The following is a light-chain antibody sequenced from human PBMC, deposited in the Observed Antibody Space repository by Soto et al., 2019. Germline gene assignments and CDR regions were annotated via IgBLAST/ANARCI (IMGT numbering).Light chain of an antibody. CDR3: SSYTTTTRL. V-gene: IGLV2-14*01. Sequence: QSALTQPASVSGSPGQSITISCTGNSSDIGSNNYVSWFQQRPGKAPTLIIYEVSNRPSGVSTHFSGSKSGNTASLTISGLLPEDEAEYYCSSYTTTTRLFGGRTKLTVL. CDR2: EVS. J-gene: IGLJ3*02. CDR1: SSDIGSNNY.